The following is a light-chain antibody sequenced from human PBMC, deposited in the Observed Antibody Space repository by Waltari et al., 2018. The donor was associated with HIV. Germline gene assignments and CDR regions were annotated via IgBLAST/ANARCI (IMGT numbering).Light chain of an antibody. V-gene: IGLV3-25*03. CDR1: ALPTQY. J-gene: IGLJ2*01. CDR3: QSADSSGTYSVV. CDR2: KDS. Sequence: SYELPQPPSVSVSPGQTARITCSGDALPTQYAYWYQQKPGQAPVLVIYKDSERPSGIPERFSGSSSGTTVTLTISGVQAEDEADYYCQSADSSGTYSVVFGGGTKLTVL.